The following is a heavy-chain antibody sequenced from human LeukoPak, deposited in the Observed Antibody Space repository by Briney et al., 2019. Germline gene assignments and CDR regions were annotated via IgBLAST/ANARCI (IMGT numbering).Heavy chain of an antibody. CDR2: ISGSGGST. Sequence: PGGSLRLSRAASGFTFSSYAMSWVRQAPGKGLEWVSAISGSGGSTYYADSVKGRFTISRDNSKNTLYLQMNSLRAEDTAVYYCAKDREAVAGSAALDYWGQGTLVTVSS. V-gene: IGHV3-23*01. J-gene: IGHJ4*02. CDR3: AKDREAVAGSAALDY. CDR1: GFTFSSYA. D-gene: IGHD6-19*01.